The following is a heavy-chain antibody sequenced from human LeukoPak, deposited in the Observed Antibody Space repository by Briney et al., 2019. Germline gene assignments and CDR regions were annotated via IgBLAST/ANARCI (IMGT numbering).Heavy chain of an antibody. CDR2: INTNTGNP. CDR3: ARKPLAAAGFPLDY. V-gene: IGHV7-4-1*02. Sequence: ASVKVSCKASGYIFTSYAMNWVRQAPGQGLEWMGWINTNTGNPTYAQGFIGRFVFSLDTSVSTAYLQISSLKAEDTAVYYCARKPLAAAGFPLDYWGQGTLVTVSS. CDR1: GYIFTSYA. D-gene: IGHD6-13*01. J-gene: IGHJ4*02.